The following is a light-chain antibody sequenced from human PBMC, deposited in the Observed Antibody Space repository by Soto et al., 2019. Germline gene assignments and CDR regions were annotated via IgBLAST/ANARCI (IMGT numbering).Light chain of an antibody. V-gene: IGKV4-1*01. CDR1: QTLLYSSNNKNY. CDR3: HQFRSAPRT. Sequence: DIVMAQSPDSLAVSLGERATINCKSSQTLLYSSNNKNYLAWYQQKPGQPPKLLIYWASTRESGVPDRFSGSGSGTDFTLTISSLQAEDVAVYYCHQFRSAPRTFDQGTKVEIK. J-gene: IGKJ1*01. CDR2: WAS.